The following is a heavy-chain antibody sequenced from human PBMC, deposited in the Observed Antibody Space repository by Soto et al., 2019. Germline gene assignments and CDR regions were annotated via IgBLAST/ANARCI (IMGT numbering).Heavy chain of an antibody. J-gene: IGHJ5*02. CDR2: IIPIFGTA. Sequence: GASLKVSCKSSGGTFSSYSISWVRQAPVQGLAWMGGIIPIFGTANYAQKFQGRVTITADESTRTDYMELSSLRSEDTAVYYCARENCSSTSCYLNWFDPWGQGTLVTVSS. CDR3: ARENCSSTSCYLNWFDP. D-gene: IGHD2-2*01. CDR1: GGTFSSYS. V-gene: IGHV1-69*13.